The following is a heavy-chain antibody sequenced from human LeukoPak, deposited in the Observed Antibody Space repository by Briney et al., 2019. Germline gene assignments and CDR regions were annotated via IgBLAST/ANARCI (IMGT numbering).Heavy chain of an antibody. D-gene: IGHD3-22*01. CDR2: ILYDGTMQ. CDR3: ARGTPHYYDSSGKDAFDI. V-gene: IGHV3-30*04. Sequence: GGSLRLSCAASDFTFSNYAMHWVRQAPGKGLEWVAVILYDGTMQYYADSVKGRFTISRDNSKNTLYLQMNSLRAEDTAVYYCARGTPHYYDSSGKDAFDIWGQGTMVTVSS. J-gene: IGHJ3*02. CDR1: DFTFSNYA.